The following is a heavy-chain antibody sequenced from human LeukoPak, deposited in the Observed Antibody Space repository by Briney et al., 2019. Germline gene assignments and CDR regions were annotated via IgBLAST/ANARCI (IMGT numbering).Heavy chain of an antibody. CDR3: MRAMVRGVVLSDF. V-gene: IGHV1-8*01. CDR2: MNPINGNT. D-gene: IGHD3-10*01. J-gene: IGHJ4*02. CDR1: GYTFIHYD. Sequence: GASVKVSCKASGYTFIHYDINWVRKAAGQGLEWMGWMNPINGNTGYAQKFQGRITVTRNTSISTAYMELSSLRSNDTAVYYCMRAMVRGVVLSDFWGQGTLVTVSS.